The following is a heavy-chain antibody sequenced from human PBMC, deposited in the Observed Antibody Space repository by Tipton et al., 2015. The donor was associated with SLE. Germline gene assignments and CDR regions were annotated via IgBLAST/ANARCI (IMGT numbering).Heavy chain of an antibody. CDR3: AKGRGSLIYYYGMDV. J-gene: IGHJ6*02. CDR2: IGWNSGSI. CDR1: GFTFDDYA. V-gene: IGHV3-9*01. Sequence: RSLRLSCAASGFTFDDYAMHWVRQAPGKGLEWVSGIGWNSGSIDYADSVKGRFTISRDDAKNSLYLQMNSLRDEDTALYFCAKGRGSLIYYYGMDVWGQGTTVTVSS. D-gene: IGHD3-10*01.